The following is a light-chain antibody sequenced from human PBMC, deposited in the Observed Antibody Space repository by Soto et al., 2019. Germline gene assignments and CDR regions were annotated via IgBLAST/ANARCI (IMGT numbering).Light chain of an antibody. V-gene: IGKV1-6*01. CDR3: LQDYTYPLT. Sequence: AIQMTQSPSSLSASVGDRVTITCRASQGIGSDSGWYQQKPGKAPNLLIYAASTLQSGVSSRFSGSGSGTDFTLTISSLQPEDFATYYCLQDYTYPLTFGQGTKVEIK. J-gene: IGKJ1*01. CDR2: AAS. CDR1: QGIGSD.